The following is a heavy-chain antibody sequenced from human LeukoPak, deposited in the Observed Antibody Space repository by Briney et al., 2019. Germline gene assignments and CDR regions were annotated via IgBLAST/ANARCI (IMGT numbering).Heavy chain of an antibody. J-gene: IGHJ5*02. V-gene: IGHV1-18*01. CDR2: ISAYNGNT. CDR3: ARVPIYSSSWYGTAGWFDP. D-gene: IGHD6-13*01. CDR1: GYTFTSYG. Sequence: ASVKVSCKASGYTFTSYGISWVRQAPGQGLEWMGWISAYNGNTNYAQKLQGRVTMTTDTSTSTAYMELRSLRSDDTAVYYCARVPIYSSSWYGTAGWFDPWGQGTLVTVSS.